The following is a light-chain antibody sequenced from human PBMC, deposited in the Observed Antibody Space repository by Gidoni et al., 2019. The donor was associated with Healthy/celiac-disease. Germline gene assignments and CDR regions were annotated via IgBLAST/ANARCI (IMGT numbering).Light chain of an antibody. CDR3: QQRSNWPPLFT. J-gene: IGKJ3*01. CDR2: DTS. Sequence: EIVLTQSPATLSLSPGERATLSCRASQSVSSYLAWYQQKPGQTPRLLIYDTSNRATVIPAMFSGSGSGTDFTLTICSLEPEDFAVYYCQQRSNWPPLFTFGPGTKVDIK. CDR1: QSVSSY. V-gene: IGKV3-11*01.